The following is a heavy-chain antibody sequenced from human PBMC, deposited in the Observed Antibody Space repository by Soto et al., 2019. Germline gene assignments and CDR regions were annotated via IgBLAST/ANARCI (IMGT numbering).Heavy chain of an antibody. CDR3: ASDSSSGRSGSYSLDY. J-gene: IGHJ4*02. D-gene: IGHD1-26*01. Sequence: QVQLVQSGAEVKKPGSSVKVSCKASGGTFSSYTISWVRQAPGQGLEWMGRIIPILGIANYAQKFQGRVTITADNSTSTAYMELSSLRSEDTAVYYCASDSSSGRSGSYSLDYWGQGTLVTVSS. V-gene: IGHV1-69*02. CDR2: IIPILGIA. CDR1: GGTFSSYT.